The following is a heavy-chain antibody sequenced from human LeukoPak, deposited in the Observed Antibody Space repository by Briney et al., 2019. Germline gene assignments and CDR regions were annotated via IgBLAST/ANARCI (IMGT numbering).Heavy chain of an antibody. D-gene: IGHD2-2*01. J-gene: IGHJ4*02. V-gene: IGHV1-2*02. CDR2: INPNSGGT. CDR3: ARNQGYCSSTSCPHDDY. Sequence: RASVKVSCKASGYTFTGYYMHWVRQAPGQGLEWMGWINPNSGGTNYAQKFQGGVTMTRDTSISTAYMELSRLRSDDTAVYYCARNQGYCSSTSCPHDDYWGQGTLVTVSS. CDR1: GYTFTGYY.